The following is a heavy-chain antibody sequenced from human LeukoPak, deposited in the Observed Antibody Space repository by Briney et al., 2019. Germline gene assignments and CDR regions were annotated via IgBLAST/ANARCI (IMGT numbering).Heavy chain of an antibody. Sequence: GESLRISCEVFGYSFNAFWITWMRQMPGEGLEWMGKIDPIDLSTEYSPSSQGHVTMSVDESVSTAYLQWSSLKASDTAMYYCARVRGAGTYQADYWGQGTQVIVSS. V-gene: IGHV5-10-1*01. CDR3: ARVRGAGTYQADY. D-gene: IGHD3-10*01. CDR2: IDPIDLST. J-gene: IGHJ4*02. CDR1: GYSFNAFW.